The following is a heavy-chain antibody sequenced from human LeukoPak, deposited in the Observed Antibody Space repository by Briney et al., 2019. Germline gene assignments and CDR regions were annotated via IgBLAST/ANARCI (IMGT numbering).Heavy chain of an antibody. V-gene: IGHV3-74*01. J-gene: IGHJ4*02. Sequence: GGSLRLSCAASGFNFASHWMQWVRQTPGKGLVWVSRVNCGGSGTSYADSVEGRFPISRDNAKNTLHLQTQRLIAEDTAVFYCAASLGPLTEYWGQGTLVTVSS. D-gene: IGHD7-27*01. CDR3: AASLGPLTEY. CDR2: VNCGGSGT. CDR1: GFNFASHW.